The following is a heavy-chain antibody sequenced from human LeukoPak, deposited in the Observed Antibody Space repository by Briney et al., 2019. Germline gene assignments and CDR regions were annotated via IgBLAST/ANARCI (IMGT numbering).Heavy chain of an antibody. D-gene: IGHD3-10*01. CDR1: GFTFSSYS. CDR2: ISSSSSTI. V-gene: IGHV3-48*04. Sequence: GGSLRLSCAASGFTFSSYSMNWVRQAPGKGLEWVSYISSSSSTIYYADSVKGRFTISRDNAKNSLYLQMNSLRAEDTAVYYCARAIAMVRGVNYFDYWGQGTLVTVSS. J-gene: IGHJ4*02. CDR3: ARAIAMVRGVNYFDY.